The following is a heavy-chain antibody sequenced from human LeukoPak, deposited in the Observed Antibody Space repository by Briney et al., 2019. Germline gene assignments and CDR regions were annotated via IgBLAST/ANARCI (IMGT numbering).Heavy chain of an antibody. CDR3: AKDGITMVRGVIIPNYYYYYYMDV. CDR1: GFTFSSYN. D-gene: IGHD3-10*01. CDR2: ISYDGSNK. J-gene: IGHJ6*03. Sequence: GGSLRLSCAASGFTFSSYNMNWVRQAPGKGLEWVAVISYDGSNKYYADSVKGRFTISRDNSKNTLYLQMNSLRAEDTAVYYCAKDGITMVRGVIIPNYYYYYYMDVWGKGTTVTVSS. V-gene: IGHV3-30*18.